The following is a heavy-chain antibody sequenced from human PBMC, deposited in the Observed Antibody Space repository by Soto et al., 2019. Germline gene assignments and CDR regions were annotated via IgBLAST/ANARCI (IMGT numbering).Heavy chain of an antibody. CDR2: ISAYNGNT. Sequence: ASVKVSCKASGYTFTSYGISWVRQAPGQGFEWMGWISAYNGNTNYAQKLQGRVTMTTDTSTSTAYMELRSLRSDDTAVYYCAREDIVVVPAAMESDYWGQGTLVTVSS. V-gene: IGHV1-18*01. CDR3: AREDIVVVPAAMESDY. CDR1: GYTFTSYG. D-gene: IGHD2-2*01. J-gene: IGHJ4*02.